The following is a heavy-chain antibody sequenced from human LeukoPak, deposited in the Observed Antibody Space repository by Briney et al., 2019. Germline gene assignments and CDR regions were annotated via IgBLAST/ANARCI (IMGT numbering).Heavy chain of an antibody. CDR3: SRALGGGTTG. CDR2: ISGDGSST. Sequence: PGGSLRLSCAGSGFTFSSDWMHWVRQAPGKGLVWIPRISGDGSSTAYAGSVKGRFSISRDNAKNMLYLQMNSLRAEDTAIYYCSRALGGGTTGWGQGTLVTVS. V-gene: IGHV3-74*01. D-gene: IGHD3-3*01. CDR1: GFTFSSDW. J-gene: IGHJ4*02.